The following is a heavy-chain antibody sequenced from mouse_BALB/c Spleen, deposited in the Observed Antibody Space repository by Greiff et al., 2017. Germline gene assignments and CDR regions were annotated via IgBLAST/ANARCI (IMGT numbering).Heavy chain of an antibody. V-gene: IGHV7-3*02. CDR3: ARDIPTYYDYSFAY. CDR2: IRNKANGYTT. D-gene: IGHD2-4*01. Sequence: EVMLVESGGGLVQPGGSLRLSCATSGFTFTGYYMSWVRQPPGKALEWLGFIRNKANGYTTEYSASVKGRFTISRDNSQSILYLQMNTLRAEDSATYYCARDIPTYYDYSFAYWGQGTLVTVSA. CDR1: GFTFTGYY. J-gene: IGHJ3*01.